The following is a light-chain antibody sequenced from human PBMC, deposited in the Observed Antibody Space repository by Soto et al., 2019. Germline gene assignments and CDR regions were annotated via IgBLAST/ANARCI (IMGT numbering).Light chain of an antibody. J-gene: IGKJ1*01. Sequence: EIVLTQSPATPSLSPGERVTLSCRASQSVASYLAWYQQRPGQAPRLLISDASSRATGIPARFSGSGSGTDFTLTISSLEPEDFAVYYCQQRSNWPRTFGQGTKVEIK. CDR2: DAS. V-gene: IGKV3-11*01. CDR3: QQRSNWPRT. CDR1: QSVASY.